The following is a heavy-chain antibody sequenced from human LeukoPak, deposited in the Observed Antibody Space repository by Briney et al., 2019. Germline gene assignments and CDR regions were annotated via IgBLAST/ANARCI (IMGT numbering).Heavy chain of an antibody. V-gene: IGHV3-33*08. CDR3: ARRTGYYFDY. CDR2: IWYGGSNK. Sequence: GGSLRLSCAASGFTFSGYGMHWVRQAPSKGLEWVAVIWYGGSNKYYADSVKGRFTISRDNSKNTLYLQMNSLKAEDTAVYYCARRTGYYFDYWGQGTLVTVSS. J-gene: IGHJ4*02. D-gene: IGHD7-27*01. CDR1: GFTFSGYG.